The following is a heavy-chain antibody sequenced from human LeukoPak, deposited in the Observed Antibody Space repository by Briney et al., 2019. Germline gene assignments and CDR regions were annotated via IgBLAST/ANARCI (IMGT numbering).Heavy chain of an antibody. J-gene: IGHJ4*02. CDR1: GFTFSSYG. D-gene: IGHD3-16*02. CDR2: IWYDGSSK. V-gene: IGHV3-33*01. Sequence: GGSLRLSCAASGFTFSSYGMHWVRQAPGKGLEWVALIWYDGSSKHYADSVRGRFTISRDNSKNTLYLQMDSLRAEDTAVYYCARDFELSHWGQGTLVTVSS. CDR3: ARDFELSH.